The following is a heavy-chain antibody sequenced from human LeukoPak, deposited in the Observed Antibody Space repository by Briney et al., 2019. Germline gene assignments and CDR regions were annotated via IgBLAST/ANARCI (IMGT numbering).Heavy chain of an antibody. CDR1: GGSFSGYY. CDR3: AGRGVVPASYYYYMDV. V-gene: IGHV4-34*01. CDR2: INHSGST. D-gene: IGHD2-2*01. Sequence: SETLSLTCAVYGGSFSGYYWSWIRQPPGKGLEWIGEINHSGSTNYNPSLKSRVTISVDTSKNQFSLKLSSVTAADTAVYYRAGRGVVPASYYYYMDVWGKGTTVTVSS. J-gene: IGHJ6*03.